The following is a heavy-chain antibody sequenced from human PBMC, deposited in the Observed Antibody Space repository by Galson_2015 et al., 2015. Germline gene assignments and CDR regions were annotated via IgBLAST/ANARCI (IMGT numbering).Heavy chain of an antibody. D-gene: IGHD1-26*01. CDR3: ARRAVGATAWSWGPSDH. Sequence: QSGAEVKKPGESLKISCKASGYTFTDYWIGWVRQMPGKGLEWMGIIYPADSDTIFSTSFQGQVTMSADKSINTAYLQWSSLKASDSAMYYCARRAVGATAWSWGPSDHWGQGTLVTVSS. J-gene: IGHJ4*02. CDR1: GYTFTDYW. V-gene: IGHV5-51*03. CDR2: IYPADSDT.